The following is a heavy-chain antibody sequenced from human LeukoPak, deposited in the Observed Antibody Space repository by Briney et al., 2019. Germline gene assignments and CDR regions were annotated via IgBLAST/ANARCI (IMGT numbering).Heavy chain of an antibody. CDR2: TYYRSKWYN. D-gene: IGHD6-13*01. CDR3: ARQVPTGYSSSYNWFDP. J-gene: IGHJ5*02. CDR1: GDSVPSNSAA. V-gene: IGHV6-1*01. Sequence: SQTLSLTCAISGDSVPSNSAAWNWIRQSPSRGLEWLGRTYYRSKWYNDYAVSVKSRITINPDTSKNQFSLQLNSVTPEDTAVYYCARQVPTGYSSSYNWFDPWGQGTLVTVSS.